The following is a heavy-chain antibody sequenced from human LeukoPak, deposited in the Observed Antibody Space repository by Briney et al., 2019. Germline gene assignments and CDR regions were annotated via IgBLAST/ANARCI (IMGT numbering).Heavy chain of an antibody. CDR3: ARETGYSYDPVGLYYYYYGMDV. CDR2: IYYSGST. Sequence: SETLSLTCTVSGGSISSYYWSWIRQPAGKGLEWIGYIYYSGSTNYNPSLKSRVTISVDTSKNQFSLKLSSVTAADTAVYYCARETGYSYDPVGLYYYYYGMDVWGQGTTVTVSS. J-gene: IGHJ6*02. CDR1: GGSISSYY. D-gene: IGHD5-18*01. V-gene: IGHV4-59*01.